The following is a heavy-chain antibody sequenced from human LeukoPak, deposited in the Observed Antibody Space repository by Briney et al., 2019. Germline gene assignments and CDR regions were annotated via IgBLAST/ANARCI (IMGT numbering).Heavy chain of an antibody. V-gene: IGHV1-2*02. J-gene: IGHJ4*02. CDR3: ARDPADYGGNRHFDY. CDR2: INPNSGGT. CDR1: GYTFTGYY. Sequence: ASVKVSCKASGYTFTGYYMHWVRQAPGQGLEWMGWINPNSGGTNYAQKFQGRVTMTRDTSISTAYMELSRLRSDDTAVYYCARDPADYGGNRHFDYWGQGTLVTVSS. D-gene: IGHD4-23*01.